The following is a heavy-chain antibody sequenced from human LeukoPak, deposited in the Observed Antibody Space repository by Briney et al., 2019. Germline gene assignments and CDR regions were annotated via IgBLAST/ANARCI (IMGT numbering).Heavy chain of an antibody. CDR1: GFSVSSSV. CDR2: IAGDADAT. CDR3: AKGHHSDGWPTFDA. D-gene: IGHD5-24*01. Sequence: GGSLRLSCAVSGFSVSSSVMTWVRQAPGMGLEWVSSIAGDADATFYSDSVKGRFTISRDRSKNTLYGEMNSLRAEDTAIYFCAKGHHSDGWPTFDAWGLGTLVTVSS. J-gene: IGHJ5*02. V-gene: IGHV3-23*01.